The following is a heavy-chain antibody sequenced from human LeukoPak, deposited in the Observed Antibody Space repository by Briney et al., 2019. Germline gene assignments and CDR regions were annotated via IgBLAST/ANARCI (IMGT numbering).Heavy chain of an antibody. J-gene: IGHJ4*02. CDR2: IKQDGSEK. CDR1: GFIFSSYW. V-gene: IGHV3-7*03. CDR3: EGGSYYSFDY. D-gene: IGHD1-26*01. Sequence: PGGSLRLSCAASGFIFSSYWMIWVRQAPGKGLEWVADIKQDGSEKYYVDSVKGRFTISRDNPKNSLYLQMNSLRVEDTAVYYCEGGSYYSFDYWGQGTLVTVSS.